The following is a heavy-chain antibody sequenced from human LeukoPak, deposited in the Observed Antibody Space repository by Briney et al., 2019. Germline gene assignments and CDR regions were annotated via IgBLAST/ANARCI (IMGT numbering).Heavy chain of an antibody. CDR3: ATDRYTTF. CDR2: ISGSGGST. Sequence: GGSLRLSCAASGFTFSSYSMNWVRQAPGKGLEWVSAISGSGGSTYYADSVKGRFTISRDNAKNSVHLQMNSLRAEDTAVYYCATDRYTTFWGQGTLVTVSS. CDR1: GFTFSSYS. J-gene: IGHJ4*02. V-gene: IGHV3-21*01. D-gene: IGHD1-1*01.